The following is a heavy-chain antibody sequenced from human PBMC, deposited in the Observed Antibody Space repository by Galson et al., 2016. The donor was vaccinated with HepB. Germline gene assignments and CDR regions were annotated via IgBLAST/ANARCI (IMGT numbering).Heavy chain of an antibody. Sequence: SLRLSCAASGFTFDSYAMSWVRQAPGKGLEWISGIPSNGIGAQYAGAVKGRFIISRDNSKNVLYLQMKSLRAEDTAKYYCAKDLDTSGYDLFGPWGSWGQGILVIASS. CDR2: IPSNGIGA. J-gene: IGHJ4*02. CDR1: GFTFDSYA. V-gene: IGHV3-23*05. D-gene: IGHD3-3*01. CDR3: AKDLDTSGYDLFGPWGS.